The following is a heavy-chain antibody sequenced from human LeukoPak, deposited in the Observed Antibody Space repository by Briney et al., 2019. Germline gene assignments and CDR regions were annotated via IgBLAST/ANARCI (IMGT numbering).Heavy chain of an antibody. CDR2: INPNSGGT. CDR1: GYTFTGHY. J-gene: IGHJ6*02. D-gene: IGHD3-10*01. CDR3: ARGDDYGSGSYYEPDYYGMDV. Sequence: ASVKVSCKASGYTFTGHYTHWVRQAPGQGLEWMGWINPNSGGTNYAQKFQGWVTMTRDTSISTAYMELSRLRSDDTAVYYCARGDDYGSGSYYEPDYYGMDVWGQGTTVTVSS. V-gene: IGHV1-2*04.